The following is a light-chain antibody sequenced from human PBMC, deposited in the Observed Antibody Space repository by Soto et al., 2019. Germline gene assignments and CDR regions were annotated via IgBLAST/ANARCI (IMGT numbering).Light chain of an antibody. V-gene: IGKV1-39*01. CDR2: AAS. CDR1: RRISSY. J-gene: IGKJ1*01. Sequence: DIQMTQSPSSLSASVGDRVTSTCLAIRRISSYLNWYQQKPGKAPKLLIYAASSLQSGVPSRFSGSGSGTDFTLTISSLQPEDFATYYCQQSYSTPRTFGQGTKVDTK. CDR3: QQSYSTPRT.